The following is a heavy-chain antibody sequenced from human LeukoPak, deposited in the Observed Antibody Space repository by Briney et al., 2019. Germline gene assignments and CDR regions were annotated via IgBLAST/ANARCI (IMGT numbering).Heavy chain of an antibody. CDR3: ARVAPDCSSTSCPTDY. CDR2: TRNKANSYTT. D-gene: IGHD2-2*01. V-gene: IGHV3-72*01. Sequence: GGSLRLSCAASGFTFSDHYMDWVRQAPGKGLEWVARTRNKANSYTTEYAASVKGRFTISRGDSKNSLYLQMNSLKTEDTAVYYCARVAPDCSSTSCPTDYWGQGTLVTVSS. CDR1: GFTFSDHY. J-gene: IGHJ4*02.